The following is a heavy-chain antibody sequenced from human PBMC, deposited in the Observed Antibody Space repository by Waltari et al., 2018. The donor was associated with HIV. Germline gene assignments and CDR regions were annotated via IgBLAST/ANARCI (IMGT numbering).Heavy chain of an antibody. CDR3: ARRLVGADAFEI. J-gene: IGHJ3*02. V-gene: IGHV5-51*03. CDR2: IYPADSDT. CDR1: GYSFTSYW. D-gene: IGHD1-26*01. Sequence: EVQLVQSGAEVKKPGQSLKISCKGSGYSFTSYWIGWVRQAPGTGLEWMGDIYPADSDTTYNPSFRGKVTISVDTSISTAYVQWRSLKASDTAVYFCARRLVGADAFEIWGQGTEVIVSS.